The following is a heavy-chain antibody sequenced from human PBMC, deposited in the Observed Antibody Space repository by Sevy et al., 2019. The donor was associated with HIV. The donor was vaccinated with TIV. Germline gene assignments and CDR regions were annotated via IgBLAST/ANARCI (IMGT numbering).Heavy chain of an antibody. J-gene: IGHJ6*02. CDR3: AKDLQGLQHETFWSGYYQSYYYYGMDV. V-gene: IGHV3-23*01. Sequence: GGSLRLSCAASGFTFSSYAMSWVRQAPGKGLEWVSAISGSGGSTYYADSVKGRFTISRDNSKNTLYLQMNSLRAEETAVYYCAKDLQGLQHETFWSGYYQSYYYYGMDVWGQGTTVTVSS. D-gene: IGHD3-3*01. CDR1: GFTFSSYA. CDR2: ISGSGGST.